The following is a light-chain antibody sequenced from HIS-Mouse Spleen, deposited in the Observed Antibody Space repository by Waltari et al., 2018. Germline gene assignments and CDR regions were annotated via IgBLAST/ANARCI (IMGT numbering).Light chain of an antibody. Sequence: SYVLTQPPSVSVAPGKTARITCGGNHLGSKCVHSYQQKPGQAPVLVVYDDSDRPSGIPERFSGSNSGNTATLTISRVEAGDEADYYCQVWDSSSDHVVFGGGTKLTVL. J-gene: IGLJ2*01. CDR2: DDS. CDR3: QVWDSSSDHVV. CDR1: HLGSKC. V-gene: IGLV3-21*03.